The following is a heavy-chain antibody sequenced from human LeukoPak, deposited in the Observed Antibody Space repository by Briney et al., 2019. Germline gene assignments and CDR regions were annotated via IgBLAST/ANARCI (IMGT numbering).Heavy chain of an antibody. CDR3: AREVRGYYFDY. Sequence: PGGSLRLSCAASGFSVSSNYMNWVRQAPGKGLEWVSVISSGGNTYYADSVKGRFTISRDNSKNTVFLQMNSLRAEDTAVYYCAREVRGYYFDYWGQGTLVTVSS. CDR1: GFSVSSNY. CDR2: ISSGGNT. J-gene: IGHJ4*02. D-gene: IGHD3-22*01. V-gene: IGHV3-53*01.